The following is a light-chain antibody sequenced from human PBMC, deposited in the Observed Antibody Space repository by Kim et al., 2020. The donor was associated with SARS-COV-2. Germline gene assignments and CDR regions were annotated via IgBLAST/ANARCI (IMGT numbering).Light chain of an antibody. CDR1: QSVSSAN. CDR2: GAS. V-gene: IGKV3-20*01. CDR3: QQYHSSPRT. Sequence: EVVLTQSPGTLSLSPGERATLSCRASQSVSSANLAWYQQRSGQAPRLLIYGASTRATDIPDRFSGSGSGTDFTLTISRLEPEDFAVYYCQQYHSSPRTFGQGTKVEIK. J-gene: IGKJ1*01.